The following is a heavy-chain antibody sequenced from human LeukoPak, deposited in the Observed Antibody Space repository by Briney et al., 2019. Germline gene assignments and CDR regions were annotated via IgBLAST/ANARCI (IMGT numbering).Heavy chain of an antibody. CDR1: GGSFSGYY. Sequence: SETLSLTCAVYGGSFSGYYWSWIRQPPGKGLEWIGEINHSGSTNYNPSLKSRVTISGDTSKNQFSLKLSSVTAADTAVYYCANSPRGTEYFHHWGQGTLVTVSS. D-gene: IGHD4-23*01. CDR2: INHSGST. J-gene: IGHJ1*01. CDR3: ANSPRGTEYFHH. V-gene: IGHV4-34*01.